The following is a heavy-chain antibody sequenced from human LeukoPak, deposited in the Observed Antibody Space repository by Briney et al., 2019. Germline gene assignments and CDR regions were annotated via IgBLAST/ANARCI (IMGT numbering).Heavy chain of an antibody. CDR3: VRSQGGYYYDSSGYYQGPLDY. CDR2: ISSSSNYI. CDR1: GFTLGTQC. D-gene: IGHD3-22*01. J-gene: IGHJ4*02. Sequence: PGGSLRLSCAASGFTLGTQCMTWVRQAPGKGLEWVSSISSSSNYIHYADSVKGRFTISRDNAENSLYLQMNGLRAEDTAMYYCVRSQGGYYYDSSGYYQGPLDYWGQGTLVTVSS. V-gene: IGHV3-21*01.